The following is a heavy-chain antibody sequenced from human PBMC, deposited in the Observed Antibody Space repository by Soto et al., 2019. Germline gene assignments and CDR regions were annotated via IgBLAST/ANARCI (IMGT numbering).Heavy chain of an antibody. J-gene: IGHJ3*02. CDR1: GYTFTSYG. Sequence: QVQLVRSGAEVKKPGASVKVSCKASGYTFTSYGISWVRQAPGQGLEWLGWISAYNGNTNYAQKLQGRVTMTTDTSTSTAYMELRSLRSDDTAVYYCAREKYYYDSSGYQDAFDIWGQGTMVTVSS. V-gene: IGHV1-18*01. D-gene: IGHD3-22*01. CDR2: ISAYNGNT. CDR3: AREKYYYDSSGYQDAFDI.